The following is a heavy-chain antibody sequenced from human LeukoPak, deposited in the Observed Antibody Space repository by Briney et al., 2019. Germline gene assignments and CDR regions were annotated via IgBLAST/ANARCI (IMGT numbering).Heavy chain of an antibody. Sequence: GASVKVSCKASGGTFNSYAISWVRQAPGQGLEWMGGIIPIFGTADCAQKFQGTVTITADESTNTAYMELSSLRFEDTAVYYCARAPEMATIPFDYWGQGTLVTVSS. CDR3: ARAPEMATIPFDY. D-gene: IGHD5-24*01. CDR1: GGTFNSYA. J-gene: IGHJ4*02. V-gene: IGHV1-69*13. CDR2: IIPIFGTA.